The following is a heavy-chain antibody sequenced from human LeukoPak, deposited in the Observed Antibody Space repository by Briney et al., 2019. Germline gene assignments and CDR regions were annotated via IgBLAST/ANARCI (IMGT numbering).Heavy chain of an antibody. Sequence: SETLSLTCAVYGGSFSGYYRSWIRQPPGKGLEWIGEINHSGSTNYNPSLKSRVTISVDTSKNQFPLKLSSVTAADTAVYYCARETSQKGAHYMDVWGKGTTVTISS. D-gene: IGHD3-16*01. CDR1: GGSFSGYY. CDR2: INHSGST. CDR3: ARETSQKGAHYMDV. V-gene: IGHV4-34*01. J-gene: IGHJ6*03.